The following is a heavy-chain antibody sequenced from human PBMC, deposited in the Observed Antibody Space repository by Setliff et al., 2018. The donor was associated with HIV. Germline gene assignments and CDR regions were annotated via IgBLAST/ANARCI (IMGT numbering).Heavy chain of an antibody. CDR2: IRSKAYGGTT. CDR3: TRRRRGYCTSTSCLYYYYMDV. CDR1: GFTFGDDA. D-gene: IGHD2-2*01. Sequence: GGSLRLSCTGSGFTFGDDAMGWVRQAPGKGLEWVGFIRSKAYGGTTEYAASVEGRFTISRVDSKSIAYLQMKSLKTEDTAVYFCTRRRRGYCTSTSCLYYYYMDVWGKGTTVTVS. V-gene: IGHV3-49*04. J-gene: IGHJ6*03.